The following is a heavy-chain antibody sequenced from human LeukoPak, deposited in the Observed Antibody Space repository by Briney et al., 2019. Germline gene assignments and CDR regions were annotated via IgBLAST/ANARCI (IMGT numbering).Heavy chain of an antibody. CDR3: VRDLTSANWFDP. CDR1: GFTFSSYS. J-gene: IGHJ5*02. V-gene: IGHV3-21*01. Sequence: GGSLRLSCAASGFTFSSYSMNWVRQAPGKGLEWVSSISGRSSSIYYADSVKGRFTISRDNAKNSLYLQMNGLRAEDTAVYYCVRDLTSANWFDPWGQGTLVTVSS. CDR2: ISGRSSSI.